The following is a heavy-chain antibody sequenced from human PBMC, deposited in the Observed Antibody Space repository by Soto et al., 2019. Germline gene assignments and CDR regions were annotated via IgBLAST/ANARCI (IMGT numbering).Heavy chain of an antibody. V-gene: IGHV4-31*03. Sequence: SETLSLTCTVSGGSISSGGYYWSWIRQHPGKGLEWIGYIYYSGSTYYNPSLKSRVTISVDTSKNQFSLKLSSVTAADTAVYYCARVVAAAPNWFDPWGQGTLVTVS. CDR3: ARVVAAAPNWFDP. CDR1: GGSISSGGYY. CDR2: IYYSGST. J-gene: IGHJ5*02. D-gene: IGHD6-13*01.